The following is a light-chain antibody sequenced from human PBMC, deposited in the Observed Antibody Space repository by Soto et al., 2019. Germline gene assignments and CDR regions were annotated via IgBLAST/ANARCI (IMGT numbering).Light chain of an antibody. CDR3: CSYAGTYTLWV. CDR1: SSDVGGYNY. Sequence: QSALTQPRSVSRSPGQSVTISCTGTSSDVGGYNYVSWYQQYPGKAPKLIIYDVSKRPSGVPDRFSGSKSGNTASLTISGLQAEDEADYCCCSYAGTYTLWVFGGGTKLTVL. CDR2: DVS. J-gene: IGLJ3*02. V-gene: IGLV2-11*01.